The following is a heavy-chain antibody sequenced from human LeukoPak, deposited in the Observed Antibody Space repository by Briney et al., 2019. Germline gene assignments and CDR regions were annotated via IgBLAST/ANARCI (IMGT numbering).Heavy chain of an antibody. D-gene: IGHD6-13*01. V-gene: IGHV4-59*01. J-gene: IGHJ4*02. Sequence: PSETLSLTCTVSGGSISSYYWSWIRQPPGTGLEWIGYIYYSGSTNYNPSLKSRVTISVDTSKNQFSLKLRSVTAADTAVYYCARGAGYSNWWGQGTLVTVSS. CDR1: GGSISSYY. CDR2: IYYSGST. CDR3: ARGAGYSNW.